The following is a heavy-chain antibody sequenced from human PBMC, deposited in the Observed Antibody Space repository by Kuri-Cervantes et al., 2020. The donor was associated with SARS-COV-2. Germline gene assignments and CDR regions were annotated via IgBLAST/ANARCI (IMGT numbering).Heavy chain of an antibody. CDR1: GGSFSGYY. CDR3: ARALPGNWFDP. Sequence: SETLSLTCAVYGGSFSGYYWSWIRQPPGKGLEWIGEINHSGSTNYNPSLKSRVTISVDTSKNQFSLKLSSVTAADTAVYYCARALPGNWFDPWGQGTLVTVSS. V-gene: IGHV4-34*01. J-gene: IGHJ5*02. CDR2: INHSGST.